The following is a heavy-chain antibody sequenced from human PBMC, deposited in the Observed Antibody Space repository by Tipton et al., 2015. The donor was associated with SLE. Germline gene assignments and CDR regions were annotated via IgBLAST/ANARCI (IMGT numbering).Heavy chain of an antibody. CDR2: ISSNGGST. CDR1: GFTFSSYG. CDR3: VKDLILDGLGFGY. D-gene: IGHD3/OR15-3a*01. V-gene: IGHV3-64D*06. Sequence: SLRLSCAASGFTFSSYGMHWVRQAPGKGLEYVSAISSNGGSTYYADSVKGRFTISRDNSKNTLYLQMSSLRAEDTAVYYCVKDLILDGLGFGYWGQGTLVSVSS. J-gene: IGHJ4*02.